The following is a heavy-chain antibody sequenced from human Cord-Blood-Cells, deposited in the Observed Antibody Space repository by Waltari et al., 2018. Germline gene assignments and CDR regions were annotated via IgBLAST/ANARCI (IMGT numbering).Heavy chain of an antibody. CDR1: GGSISSSSYY. D-gene: IGHD6-13*01. V-gene: IGHV4-39*01. CDR2: IYYSGST. J-gene: IGHJ4*02. Sequence: QLQLQESGPGLVKPSETLSLTCTVSGGSISSSSYYWGWIRQPPGKGLEWIGSIYYSGSTYYTPSLKSRVTISVDTSKNQFSLKLSSVTAADTAVYYCARLGDSSSWPVPFDYWGQGTLVTVSS. CDR3: ARLGDSSSWPVPFDY.